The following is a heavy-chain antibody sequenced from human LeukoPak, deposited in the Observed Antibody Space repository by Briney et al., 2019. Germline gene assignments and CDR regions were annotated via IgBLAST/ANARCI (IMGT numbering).Heavy chain of an antibody. J-gene: IGHJ4*02. D-gene: IGHD6-19*01. CDR2: IKQDGSEK. CDR3: AKDSRETLAGTEDY. V-gene: IGHV3-7*03. Sequence: QPGGSLRLSCAASGFTFSSYWMSWVRQAPGKGLEWVANIKQDGSEKYYVDSVKGRFTISRDNAKNSLYLQMNSLRPEDTAMYYCAKDSRETLAGTEDYWGRGTLVTVSS. CDR1: GFTFSSYW.